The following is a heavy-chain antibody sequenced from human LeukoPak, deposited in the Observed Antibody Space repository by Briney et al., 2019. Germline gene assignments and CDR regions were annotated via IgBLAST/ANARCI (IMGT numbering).Heavy chain of an antibody. CDR3: ATEKNYGDYNFYDMDV. CDR1: GFTFSSYN. CDR2: ITSSSSYI. D-gene: IGHD4-17*01. Sequence: GGSLRLSCAASGFTFSSYNMNWVRQAPGKGLEWVSSITSSSSYIYYADSVKGRFTISRDNAKNSLYLQMNSLRAEDTAVYYCATEKNYGDYNFYDMDVWGQGTTVTVSS. J-gene: IGHJ6*02. V-gene: IGHV3-21*01.